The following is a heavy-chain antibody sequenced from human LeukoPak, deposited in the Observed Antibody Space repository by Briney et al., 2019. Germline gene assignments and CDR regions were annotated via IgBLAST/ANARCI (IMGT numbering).Heavy chain of an antibody. D-gene: IGHD3-10*01. CDR1: GFTFSTYA. J-gene: IGHJ6*02. Sequence: GGSLRLSCAASGFTFSTYAVTWVRQAPGKGLEWVGFIRSKAYGGTTEYAASVKGRFTISRDDSKSIAYLQMNSLKTEDTAVYYCTRDYITMVRGVRNYYYYYGMDVWGQGTTVTVSS. CDR2: IRSKAYGGTT. V-gene: IGHV3-49*04. CDR3: TRDYITMVRGVRNYYYYYGMDV.